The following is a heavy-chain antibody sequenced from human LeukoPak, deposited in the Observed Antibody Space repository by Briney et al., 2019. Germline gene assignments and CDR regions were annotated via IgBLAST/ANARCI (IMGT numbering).Heavy chain of an antibody. CDR3: ARDSSSYGDYYYYYMDV. J-gene: IGHJ6*03. CDR2: IRYDGSNK. D-gene: IGHD4-17*01. V-gene: IGHV3-30*02. Sequence: GGSLRLSCAASGFTSSSYGMHWVRQAPGKGLEWVAFIRYDGSNKYYADSVKGRFTISRDNAKNSLYLQMNSLRAEDTAVYYCARDSSSYGDYYYYYMDVWGKGTTVTVSS. CDR1: GFTSSSYG.